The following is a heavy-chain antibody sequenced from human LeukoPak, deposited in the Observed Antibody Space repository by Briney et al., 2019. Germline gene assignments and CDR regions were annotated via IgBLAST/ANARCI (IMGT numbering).Heavy chain of an antibody. CDR1: GYTFTKYN. CDR3: ARSYHYDSSGYLDAFDM. V-gene: IGHV1-46*01. CDR2: IKPSGGTT. Sequence: GASVKVSCKASGYTFTKYNMHWVRQAPGQGLEWMGRIKPSGGTTSYAQKFQGRVTMTSDMSTSTVCMELRSLRSEDTAVYYCARSYHYDSSGYLDAFDMWGQGTMVTVSS. D-gene: IGHD3-22*01. J-gene: IGHJ3*02.